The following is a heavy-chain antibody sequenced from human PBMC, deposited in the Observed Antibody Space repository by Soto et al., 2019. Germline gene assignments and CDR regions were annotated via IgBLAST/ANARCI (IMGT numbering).Heavy chain of an antibody. Sequence: GGSLRLSCAATGFIFDDYTMHWVRQPPGQGLQWVAFVTWNGAETLYAQSARGRFTISRDNTKNFLHLQMNSLTTEDTALYYCAKGLDKYDWKGGLDHWGRGALVTVSS. CDR1: GFIFDDYT. CDR2: VTWNGAET. D-gene: IGHD1-20*01. CDR3: AKGLDKYDWKGGLDH. J-gene: IGHJ4*02. V-gene: IGHV3-43*01.